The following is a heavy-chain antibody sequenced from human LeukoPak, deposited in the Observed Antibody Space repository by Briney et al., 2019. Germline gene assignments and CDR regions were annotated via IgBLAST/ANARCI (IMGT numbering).Heavy chain of an antibody. V-gene: IGHV1-8*01. J-gene: IGHJ4*02. D-gene: IGHD1-26*01. CDR2: MNPNSGNT. CDR1: GYTFTSYD. Sequence: ASVTVSCKASGYTFTSYDINWVRQAPGQGLEWMGWMNPNSGNTGYAQKFQGRVTMTRNTSISTAYMELSSLRSEDTAVYYCARAFGGSYDFDYWGQGTLVTVSS. CDR3: ARAFGGSYDFDY.